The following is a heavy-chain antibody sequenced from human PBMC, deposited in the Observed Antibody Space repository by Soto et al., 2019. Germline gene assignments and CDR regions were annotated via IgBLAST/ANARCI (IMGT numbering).Heavy chain of an antibody. CDR3: ARVWGLAARLFDF. CDR1: GGSISSGDYY. CDR2: IYYSGST. J-gene: IGHJ4*02. D-gene: IGHD6-6*01. Sequence: PSETLSLTCTVSGGSISSGDYYWGWIRQPPGKGLEWIGYIYYSGSTYYNPSLKSRVTISVDTSKNQFSLNLRSMSPADTAVYYFARVWGLAARLFDFSGPGNLVTVSS. V-gene: IGHV4-30-4*01.